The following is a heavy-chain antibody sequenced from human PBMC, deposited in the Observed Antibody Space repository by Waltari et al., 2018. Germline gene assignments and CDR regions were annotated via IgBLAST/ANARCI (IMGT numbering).Heavy chain of an antibody. V-gene: IGHV1-69*01. J-gene: IGHJ4*02. Sequence: QVQLVQSGAEVKKPGSSVKVSCKASGGTFSSYAISWVRQAPGQGLEWMGGIIPIFGTANYAQKFQCRVTITADESTSTADMELRSLRSEDTAVYYCARENIVATKFDYWGQGTLVTVSS. CDR1: GGTFSSYA. D-gene: IGHD5-12*01. CDR3: ARENIVATKFDY. CDR2: IIPIFGTA.